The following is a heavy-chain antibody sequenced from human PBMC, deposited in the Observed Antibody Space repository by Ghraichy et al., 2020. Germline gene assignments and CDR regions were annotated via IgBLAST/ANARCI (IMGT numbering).Heavy chain of an antibody. J-gene: IGHJ4*02. CDR2: IYTSGST. V-gene: IGHV4-4*09. CDR1: GGSISSYY. Sequence: SETLSLTCTVSGGSISSYYWSWIRQPPGKGLEWIGYIYTSGSTNYNPSLKSRVTISVDTSKNQFSLKLSSVTAADTAVYYCATPGIAVAGNEIWGQGTLVTVSS. CDR3: ATPGIAVAGNEI. D-gene: IGHD6-19*01.